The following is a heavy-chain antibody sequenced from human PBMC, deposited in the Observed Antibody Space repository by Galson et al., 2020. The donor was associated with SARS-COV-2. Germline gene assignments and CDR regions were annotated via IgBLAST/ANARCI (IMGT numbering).Heavy chain of an antibody. CDR3: ARIDSSGCRGNY. Sequence: ESGPTLVKPTQTLTLTCTFSGFPLSTSGMCVNWIRQPPGKALEWLARIDWDHDEYYTTSLKTRLTISKDTSKNQVVLTMTNMDPVDTATYYCARIDSSGCRGNYWGQGTLVTVSS. CDR1: GFPLSTSGMC. CDR2: IDWDHDE. D-gene: IGHD6-19*01. J-gene: IGHJ4*02. V-gene: IGHV2-70*11.